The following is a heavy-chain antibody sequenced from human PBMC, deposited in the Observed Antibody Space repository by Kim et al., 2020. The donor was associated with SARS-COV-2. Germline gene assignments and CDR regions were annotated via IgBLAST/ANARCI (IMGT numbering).Heavy chain of an antibody. Sequence: GGSLRLSCAASGFTFSSYAMHWVRQAPGKGLEYVSAISSNGGSTYYADSVKGRFTISRDNSKNTLYLQMGSLRAEDMAVYYCARARLVGATLDYWGQGTLVTVSS. J-gene: IGHJ4*02. V-gene: IGHV3-64*02. CDR3: ARARLVGATLDY. CDR2: ISSNGGST. CDR1: GFTFSSYA. D-gene: IGHD1-26*01.